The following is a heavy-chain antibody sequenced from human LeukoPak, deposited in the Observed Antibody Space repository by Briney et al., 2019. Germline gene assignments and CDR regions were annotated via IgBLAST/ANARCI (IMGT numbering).Heavy chain of an antibody. D-gene: IGHD3-16*02. V-gene: IGHV4-38-2*02. CDR2: IYHSGST. J-gene: IGHJ4*02. CDR3: ARGYYDYVWGSYRHAPYYFDY. CDR1: GYSLSSGYY. Sequence: PSETLSLTCTVSGYSLSSGYYWGWIRQPPGKGLEWIGSIYHSGSTYYNPSLKSRVTISVDTSKNQFSLKLSSVTAADTAVYYCARGYYDYVWGSYRHAPYYFDYWGQGTLVTVSS.